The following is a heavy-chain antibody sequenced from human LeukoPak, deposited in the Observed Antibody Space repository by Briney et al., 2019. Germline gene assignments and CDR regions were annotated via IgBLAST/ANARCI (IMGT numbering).Heavy chain of an antibody. J-gene: IGHJ4*02. V-gene: IGHV3-23*01. CDR1: GFTFSSYA. D-gene: IGHD3-3*01. Sequence: GGSLRLPCAASGFTFSSYAMSWVRQAPGKGLEWVSAISGSGGSTYYADSVKGRFTISRDNSKNTLYLQMNSLRAEDTAVYYCAKETGDFWSGYPIDYWGQGTLATVSS. CDR3: AKETGDFWSGYPIDY. CDR2: ISGSGGST.